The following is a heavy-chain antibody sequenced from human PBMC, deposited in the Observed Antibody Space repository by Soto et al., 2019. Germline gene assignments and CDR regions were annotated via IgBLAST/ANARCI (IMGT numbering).Heavy chain of an antibody. CDR1: GFAFNTYS. J-gene: IGHJ6*03. V-gene: IGHV3-21*02. D-gene: IGHD3-9*01. Sequence: EVQLVESGGGLVKPGGSLRLSCTASGFAFNTYSMNWVRQAPGKGLEWVSSINEGSTDIYYADSLRGRITISRDNAKDSLFLQMNSLRPDDTAVYYCVRDLGRYFRSGYMDLWGDGATVTVSS. CDR3: VRDLGRYFRSGYMDL. CDR2: INEGSTDI.